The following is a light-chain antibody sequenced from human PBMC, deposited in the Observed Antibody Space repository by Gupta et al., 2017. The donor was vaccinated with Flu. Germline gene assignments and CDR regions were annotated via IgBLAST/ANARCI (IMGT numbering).Light chain of an antibody. V-gene: IGLV2-14*01. CDR3: ASNTTTSTWV. J-gene: IGLJ3*02. CDR1: SSDVGGYNY. Sequence: QSALTQPASVSGSPGQSITISCTGTSSDVGGYNYVSWYQQHPGKAPKLMIYEVTDRPSGVSNRFSGSKSGNTASLTISGLPAEDEGDYFRASNTTTSTWVFGGGTKLTVL. CDR2: EVT.